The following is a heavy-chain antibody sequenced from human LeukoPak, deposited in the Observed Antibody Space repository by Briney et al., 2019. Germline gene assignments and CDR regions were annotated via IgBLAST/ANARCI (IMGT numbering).Heavy chain of an antibody. D-gene: IGHD3-10*01. CDR3: AKDGAPRITMVRGKYYFDY. V-gene: IGHV3-23*01. CDR1: GFTFSGSA. J-gene: IGHJ4*02. Sequence: GGSLKLSCAASGFTFSGSAMHWVRQAPGKGLEWVSAISGSGGSTYYADSVKGRFTISRDNSKNTLYRQMNSLRAEDTAVYYCAKDGAPRITMVRGKYYFDYWGQGTLVTVSS. CDR2: ISGSGGST.